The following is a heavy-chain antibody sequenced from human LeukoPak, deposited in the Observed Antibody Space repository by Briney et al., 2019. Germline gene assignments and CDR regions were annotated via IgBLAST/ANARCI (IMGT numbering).Heavy chain of an antibody. D-gene: IGHD3-22*01. CDR3: AKDYYDSSGSRIFDY. CDR2: IISGNNHI. CDR1: GFTFSSYN. V-gene: IGHV3-21*01. J-gene: IGHJ4*02. Sequence: GGSLRLSCAASGFTFSSYNMNWVRQAPGKGLEWVSSIISGNNHIYYADSVKGRFTISRDNAKSSLYLQLSSLRVEDTAVYYCAKDYYDSSGSRIFDYWGQGTLVTVSS.